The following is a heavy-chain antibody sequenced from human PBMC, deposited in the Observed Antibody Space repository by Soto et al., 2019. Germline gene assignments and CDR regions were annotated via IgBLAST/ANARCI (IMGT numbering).Heavy chain of an antibody. Sequence: GASVKVSCKASGGTFSSYAISWVRQAPGQGLEWMGGIIPIFGTANYAQKFQGRVTITADESTSTAYMELSSLRSEDTAVYYCARDRLPAAGIGVWGQGTTVTVSS. D-gene: IGHD6-13*01. V-gene: IGHV1-69*13. J-gene: IGHJ6*02. CDR3: ARDRLPAAGIGV. CDR2: IIPIFGTA. CDR1: GGTFSSYA.